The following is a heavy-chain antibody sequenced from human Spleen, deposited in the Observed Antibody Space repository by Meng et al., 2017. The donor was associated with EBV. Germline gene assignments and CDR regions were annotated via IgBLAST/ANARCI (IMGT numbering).Heavy chain of an antibody. J-gene: IGHJ4*02. D-gene: IGHD3-22*01. CDR3: SRWDSTGYDSDY. CDR2: IYHSGST. V-gene: IGHV4-4*02. Sequence: QVQLQESGQRLEKPSATLSLTCEVSGGSINNYNWWSWDPQPPVKGLEWIGEIYHSGSTNYNPSLKSRVTISVDESKNQFSLRLTSVTDADTAVYYCSRWDSTGYDSDYWGQGTLVTVSS. CDR1: GGSINNYNW.